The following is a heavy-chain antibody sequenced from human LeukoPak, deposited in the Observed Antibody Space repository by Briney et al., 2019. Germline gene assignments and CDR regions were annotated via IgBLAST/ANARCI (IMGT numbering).Heavy chain of an antibody. V-gene: IGHV3-21*06. D-gene: IGHD2-15*01. CDR2: ISSSSSYI. J-gene: IGHJ3*01. CDR3: ARETREAGSGDHQTDSFEV. Sequence: GGSLRLSCAASGFTFSSYSMNWVRQAPGKGLEWVSSISSSSSYIYYADSVKGRFTISRDNAKNILYLQMNSLRVEDTALYYCARETREAGSGDHQTDSFEVWGQGTMVSVSS. CDR1: GFTFSSYS.